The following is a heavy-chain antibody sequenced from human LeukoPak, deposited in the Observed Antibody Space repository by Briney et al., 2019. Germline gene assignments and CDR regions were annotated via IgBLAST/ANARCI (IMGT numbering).Heavy chain of an antibody. V-gene: IGHV4-30-2*01. Sequence: SQTLSLTCAVSGGSVSSGGYSWSWIRQPPGKGLEWIGYIYHSGSTYYNPSLKSRVTISVDRSKNQFSLKLSSVTAADTAVYYCARTSSSWYFPGWFDPWGQGTLVTVSS. CDR3: ARTSSSWYFPGWFDP. D-gene: IGHD6-13*01. CDR1: GGSVSSGGYS. J-gene: IGHJ5*02. CDR2: IYHSGST.